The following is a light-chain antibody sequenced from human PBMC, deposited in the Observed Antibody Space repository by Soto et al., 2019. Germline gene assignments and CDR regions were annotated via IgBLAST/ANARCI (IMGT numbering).Light chain of an antibody. CDR1: QSVSSY. V-gene: IGKV3-11*01. CDR3: QQRSYWLT. J-gene: IGKJ4*01. Sequence: EIVLTQSPATLSLSPGERATLSCRASQSVSSYLAWYQQKPGQAPRLLIYDASNRATGIPARFSGSGSGTDFTLTISSLEPEDFAVYYCQQRSYWLTFGEGTKVDI. CDR2: DAS.